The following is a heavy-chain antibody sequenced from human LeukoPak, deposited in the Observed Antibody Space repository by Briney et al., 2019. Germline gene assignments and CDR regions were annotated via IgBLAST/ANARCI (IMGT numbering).Heavy chain of an antibody. Sequence: GESLKISCKGSGYIFTTYWIAWVRQMPGKGLEWMGIIYPGDSDTRYSPSFQGQVTLSADKSISTAYLQWSSLKASDTAMYYCARLVTSYFDYWGQGTLVTVSS. CDR2: IYPGDSDT. CDR3: ARLVTSYFDY. CDR1: GYIFTTYW. J-gene: IGHJ4*02. V-gene: IGHV5-51*01. D-gene: IGHD4-11*01.